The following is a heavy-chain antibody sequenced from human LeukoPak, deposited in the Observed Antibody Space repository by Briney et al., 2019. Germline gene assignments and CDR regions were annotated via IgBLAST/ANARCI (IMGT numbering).Heavy chain of an antibody. Sequence: GYTFXXYYMXXVRQAPGQGLEWMGLINPSGGSTSYAQKFQGRVTMTRDTSTSTVYMELSSLRSEDTAVYYCARKRATPPYYFDYWGQGTLVTVSS. J-gene: IGHJ4*02. V-gene: IGHV1-46*01. CDR2: INPSGGST. CDR1: GYTFXXYY. CDR3: ARKRATPPYYFDY. D-gene: IGHD2-15*01.